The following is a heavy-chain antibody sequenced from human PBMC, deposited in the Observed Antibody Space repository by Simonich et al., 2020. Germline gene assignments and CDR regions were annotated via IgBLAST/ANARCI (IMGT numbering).Heavy chain of an antibody. J-gene: IGHJ3*02. CDR3: ARGKGWKNAFDI. Sequence: QVQLQQWGAGLLKPSETLSLTCAVYGGSFIGYYWGWIRQPPWKGLEWIGENNHSGSTNYNPSLKSRVPISVDTSKNQFSLKLSSVTAADTAVYYCARGKGWKNAFDIWGQGTMVTVSS. D-gene: IGHD1-1*01. CDR2: NNHSGST. CDR1: GGSFIGYY. V-gene: IGHV4-34*01.